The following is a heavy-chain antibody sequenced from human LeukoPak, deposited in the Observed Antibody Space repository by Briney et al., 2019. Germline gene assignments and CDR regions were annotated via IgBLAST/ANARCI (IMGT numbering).Heavy chain of an antibody. J-gene: IGHJ1*01. D-gene: IGHD2-2*01. V-gene: IGHV1-69*04. CDR2: IIPILGIA. Sequence: ASVKVSCKASGGTFSSYAISWVRQAPGQGLEWMGRIIPILGIANYAQKFQGRVTITADKSTSTAYMELSSLRSEDTAVYYCARDLGCSSTSCYEYFQHWGQGTLVTVSS. CDR3: ARDLGCSSTSCYEYFQH. CDR1: GGTFSSYA.